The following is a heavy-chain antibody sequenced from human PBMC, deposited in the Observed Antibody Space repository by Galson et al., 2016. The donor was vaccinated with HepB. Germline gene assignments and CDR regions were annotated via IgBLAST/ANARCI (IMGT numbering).Heavy chain of an antibody. Sequence: SLRLSCAASGLIFSSYEMNWVRQAPGKGLKWVSYISSSGTTIYYADSVRGRFTISRDTAKNSLYLQMNSLRAEDTAVYYCAVTCSYYDNRGVFQHWGQGTLVTVSS. CDR3: AVTCSYYDNRGVFQH. CDR1: GLIFSSYE. D-gene: IGHD3-10*01. J-gene: IGHJ1*01. V-gene: IGHV3-48*03. CDR2: ISSSGTTI.